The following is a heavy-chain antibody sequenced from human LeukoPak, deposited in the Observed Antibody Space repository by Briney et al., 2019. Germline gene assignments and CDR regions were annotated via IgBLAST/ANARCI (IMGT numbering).Heavy chain of an antibody. CDR3: AGERGIKPLGLAVY. Sequence: GASVKVSCKASGYTFTGYYMHWVRQAPGQGLEWMGWINPNSGGTNYAQKFQGRVTMTRDTSISTAYMELSRLRSDDTAVYYCAGERGIKPLGLAVYWGQGTLVTVSS. CDR2: INPNSGGT. J-gene: IGHJ4*02. V-gene: IGHV1-2*02. D-gene: IGHD2-21*01. CDR1: GYTFTGYY.